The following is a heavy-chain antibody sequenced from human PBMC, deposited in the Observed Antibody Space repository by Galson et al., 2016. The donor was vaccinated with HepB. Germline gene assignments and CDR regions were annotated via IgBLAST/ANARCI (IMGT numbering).Heavy chain of an antibody. V-gene: IGHV3-21*04. CDR3: ARDLEKGWELYHYYGMDV. CDR2: ISCSSTYI. D-gene: IGHD3-10*01. Sequence: SLRLSCAASGFTFSSYSMNWVRQAPGKGLEWVSSISCSSTYIYYADSVRGRFTISRDNAKNSLSLQMNSLTAEDTAMYYCARDLEKGWELYHYYGMDVWGQGTTVTVSS. J-gene: IGHJ6*02. CDR1: GFTFSSYS.